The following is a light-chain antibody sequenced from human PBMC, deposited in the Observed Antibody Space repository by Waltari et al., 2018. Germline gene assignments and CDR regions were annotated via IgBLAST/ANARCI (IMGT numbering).Light chain of an antibody. CDR2: YDS. Sequence: SYVLTQPPSVSVAPGKTARITCGGNNIETKSVHWYQQKPGQAPILVISYDSDRPSGIPGRFTGSNSGKTATLTISRVEAADEADYYCQVWDANNDPGVLGTGTEVTVL. V-gene: IGLV3-21*04. J-gene: IGLJ1*01. CDR1: NIETKS. CDR3: QVWDANNDPGV.